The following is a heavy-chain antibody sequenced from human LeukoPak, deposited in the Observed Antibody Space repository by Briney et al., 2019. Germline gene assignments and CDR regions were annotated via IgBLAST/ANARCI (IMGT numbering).Heavy chain of an antibody. CDR3: ARGVVVAAIFDD. D-gene: IGHD2-15*01. CDR1: GFTVNSNY. Sequence: PGGSLRLSCAASGFTVNSNYMSWVRQAPGKGLEWVSVIYSGGSTYYADSVKGRFTISRDNSKNTPYLQMNSLRTEDTAVYYCARGVVVAAIFDDWGQGTLVTVSS. J-gene: IGHJ4*02. CDR2: IYSGGST. V-gene: IGHV3-66*02.